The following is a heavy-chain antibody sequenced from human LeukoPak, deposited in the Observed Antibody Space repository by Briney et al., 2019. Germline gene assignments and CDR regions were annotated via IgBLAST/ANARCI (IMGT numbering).Heavy chain of an antibody. D-gene: IGHD3-22*01. Sequence: GGSLRLSCAASEFIVSINYMTWVRQAPGKGLEWVSYISSSGSTIYYADSVKGRFTISRDNAKNSLYPQMNSLRAEDTAVYYCARDYYYDSTSCLDPWGQGTLVTVSS. CDR1: EFIVSINY. J-gene: IGHJ5*02. CDR3: ARDYYYDSTSCLDP. V-gene: IGHV3-11*04. CDR2: ISSSGSTI.